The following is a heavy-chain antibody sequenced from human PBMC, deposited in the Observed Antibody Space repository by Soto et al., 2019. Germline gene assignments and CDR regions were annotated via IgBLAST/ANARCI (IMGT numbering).Heavy chain of an antibody. J-gene: IGHJ4*02. CDR2: ISYDGSNK. CDR1: GFTFSSYG. V-gene: IGHV3-30*18. D-gene: IGHD5-18*01. Sequence: GGSLRLSCAASGFTFSSYGMHWVRQAPGKGLEWVAVISYDGSNKYYADSVKGRFTISRDNSKNTPYLQMNSLRAEDTAVYYCAKDLRRGYSYGSSFDYWGQGTLVTVSS. CDR3: AKDLRRGYSYGSSFDY.